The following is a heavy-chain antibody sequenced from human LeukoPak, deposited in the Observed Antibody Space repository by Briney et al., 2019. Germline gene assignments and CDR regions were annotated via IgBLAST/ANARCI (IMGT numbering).Heavy chain of an antibody. Sequence: GGSLRLSCAASGFTFDDYTMHWVRQAPGKGLEWVSLISWDGGSTYYADSVKGRFTISRDNSKNTLYLQMNSLRAEDTAVYYCARPGGYSSSGGYFDYWGQGTLVTVSS. CDR1: GFTFDDYT. V-gene: IGHV3-43*01. J-gene: IGHJ4*02. CDR3: ARPGGYSSSGGYFDY. CDR2: ISWDGGST. D-gene: IGHD6-6*01.